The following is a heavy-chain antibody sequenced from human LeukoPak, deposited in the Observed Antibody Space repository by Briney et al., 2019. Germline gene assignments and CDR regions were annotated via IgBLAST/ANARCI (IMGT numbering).Heavy chain of an antibody. V-gene: IGHV3-30*02. J-gene: IGHJ4*02. CDR2: IRYDGSNK. CDR1: GFTFSSYG. CDR3: AREGRVVVTAFLDY. Sequence: GGSLRLSCAASGFTFSSYGMHWVRQAPGKGLEWVAFIRYDGSNKYYADSVKGRFTISRDNTKNSLYLQMNSLRAEGTAVYYCAREGRVVVTAFLDYWGQGSLVTVSS. D-gene: IGHD2-21*02.